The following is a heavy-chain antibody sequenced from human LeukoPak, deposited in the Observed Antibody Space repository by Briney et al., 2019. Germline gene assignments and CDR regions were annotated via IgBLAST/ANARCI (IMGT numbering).Heavy chain of an antibody. Sequence: SVKVSCKASGGTFSSYAISWVRQAPGQGLEWMGGIIPIFGTANYAQKFQGRVTITADESTSTAYMELSSLRSEDTAVYYCASSLLSIRWLQPKYYFDYWGQGTLVAVSS. CDR3: ASSLLSIRWLQPKYYFDY. J-gene: IGHJ4*02. CDR2: IIPIFGTA. CDR1: GGTFSSYA. D-gene: IGHD5-24*01. V-gene: IGHV1-69*13.